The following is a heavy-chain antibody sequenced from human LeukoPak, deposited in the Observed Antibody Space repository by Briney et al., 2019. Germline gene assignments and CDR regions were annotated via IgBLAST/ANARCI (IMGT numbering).Heavy chain of an antibody. Sequence: SVKVSCKASGGTFSSYAISWVRQVPGQGLEWMGRIIPILGIANYAQKFQGRVTITADKSTSTAYMELSSLRSEDTAVYYCARGYSSGWYYFDYWGQGTLVTVSS. CDR3: ARGYSSGWYYFDY. J-gene: IGHJ4*02. V-gene: IGHV1-69*04. CDR2: IIPILGIA. CDR1: GGTFSSYA. D-gene: IGHD6-19*01.